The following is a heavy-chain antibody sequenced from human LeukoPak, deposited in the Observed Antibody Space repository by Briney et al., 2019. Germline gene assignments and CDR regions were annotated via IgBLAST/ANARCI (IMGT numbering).Heavy chain of an antibody. CDR2: ISGSGGST. Sequence: GGSLRLSCAASGFTFSSYAMSWVRQAPGKGLEWVSAISGSGGSTYYADSVKGRFTISRDNSKNTLYLQMNSLRAEDTAVYYCANKLHCTNGVRPDYWGQGTLVTVSS. CDR1: GFTFSSYA. D-gene: IGHD2-8*01. CDR3: ANKLHCTNGVRPDY. J-gene: IGHJ4*02. V-gene: IGHV3-23*01.